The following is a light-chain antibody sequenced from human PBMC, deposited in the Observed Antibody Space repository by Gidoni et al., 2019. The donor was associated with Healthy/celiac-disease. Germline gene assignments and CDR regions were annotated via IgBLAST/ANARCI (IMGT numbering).Light chain of an antibody. CDR2: DVS. Sequence: QSALTQPASVSESPGQSITISCTGTSSDDGGYNYVSWYQQHPVKAPKLMIYDVSNRPSGVSNRFSGSKSGNTASLTISGLQAEDEADYYCSSYTSSSTWVFGGXXKLTVL. CDR3: SSYTSSSTWV. CDR1: SSDDGGYNY. J-gene: IGLJ3*02. V-gene: IGLV2-14*03.